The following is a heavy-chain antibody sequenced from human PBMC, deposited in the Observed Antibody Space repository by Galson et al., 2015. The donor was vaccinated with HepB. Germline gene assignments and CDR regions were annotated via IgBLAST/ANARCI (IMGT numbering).Heavy chain of an antibody. CDR3: AKDDDYGDYVYYMDV. CDR1: GFTFSSYG. J-gene: IGHJ6*03. V-gene: IGHV3-30*18. Sequence: SLRLSCAASGFTFSSYGMHWVRQDPGKGLEWVAVISYDGSNKYYADSVKGRFTISRDNSKNTLYLQMNSLRAEDTAVYYCAKDDDYGDYVYYMDVWGKGTTVTVSS. D-gene: IGHD4-17*01. CDR2: ISYDGSNK.